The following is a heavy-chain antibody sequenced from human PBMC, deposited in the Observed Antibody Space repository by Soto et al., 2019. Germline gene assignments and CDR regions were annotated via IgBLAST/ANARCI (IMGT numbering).Heavy chain of an antibody. V-gene: IGHV3-30-3*01. D-gene: IGHD2-8*02. CDR3: AREDTGSFDY. CDR1: GFTFSNYA. CDR2: ISYDGSNK. Sequence: AGGSLSLSCAASGFTFSNYAMHWVRQAPGKGLEWVAVISYDGSNKYYADSVKGRFTMSRDNSKNTMSVQMNSLRAEDTAVYYCAREDTGSFDYWGQGTLVTVSS. J-gene: IGHJ4*02.